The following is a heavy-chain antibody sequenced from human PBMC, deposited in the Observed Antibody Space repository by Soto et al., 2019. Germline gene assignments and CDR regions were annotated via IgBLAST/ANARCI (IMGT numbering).Heavy chain of an antibody. V-gene: IGHV1-3*05. CDR2: INAGNGKT. CDR1: GYTFTSYA. Sequence: QVQLVQSGAEEKKPGASVKVYCKASGYTFTSYAMHWVRQAPGQRLEWMGWINAGNGKTKYSQKFEGRGTITRATSASIAFRVRTRLSYDDTAVEYCVSSIVVVTAVDYWGQGNLVTVPS. J-gene: IGHJ4*02. D-gene: IGHD2-21*02. CDR3: VSSIVVVTAVDY.